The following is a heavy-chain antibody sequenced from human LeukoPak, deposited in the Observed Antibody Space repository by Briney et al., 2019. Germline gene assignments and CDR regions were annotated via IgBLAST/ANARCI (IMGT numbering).Heavy chain of an antibody. J-gene: IGHJ5*02. CDR3: ARGRGITIFGVVPTDWFDP. CDR1: GGSFSGYY. D-gene: IGHD3-3*01. Sequence: SETLSLTCAVYGGSFSGYYWSWIRQPPGKGLEWIGEINHSGSTNYNPSLKSRVTISVDTSKNQFSLELSSVTAGDTAVYYCARGRGITIFGVVPTDWFDPWGQGTLVTVSS. V-gene: IGHV4-34*01. CDR2: INHSGST.